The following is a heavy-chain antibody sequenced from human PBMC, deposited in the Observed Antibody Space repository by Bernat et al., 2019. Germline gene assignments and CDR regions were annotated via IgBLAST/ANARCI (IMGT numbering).Heavy chain of an antibody. J-gene: IGHJ4*02. CDR1: GFTFSSYA. Sequence: QVQLVESGGGVVQPGRSLRLSCAASGFTFSSYAMHWVRQAPGNGLEWVAVISYDGSNKYYADSVKGRFTISRDNSKNTLYLQMNSLRAEDTAVYYCAREKQWLVIGLQGYFDYWGQGTLVTVSS. V-gene: IGHV3-30-3*01. CDR2: ISYDGSNK. D-gene: IGHD6-19*01. CDR3: AREKQWLVIGLQGYFDY.